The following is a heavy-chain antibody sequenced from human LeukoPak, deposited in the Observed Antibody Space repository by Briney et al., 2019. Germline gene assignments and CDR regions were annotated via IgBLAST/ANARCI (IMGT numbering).Heavy chain of an antibody. CDR3: ARLNHTEYSSPSRRTLYYFDY. V-gene: IGHV3-21*01. D-gene: IGHD6-6*01. CDR1: GFTFSSYS. Sequence: GGSLRLSCAASGFTFSSYSMNWVRQAPGKGLEWVSSISSSSSYIYYADSVKGRFTISRDNAKNSLYLQMNSLRAEDTAVYYCARLNHTEYSSPSRRTLYYFDYRGQGTLVTVSS. CDR2: ISSSSSYI. J-gene: IGHJ4*02.